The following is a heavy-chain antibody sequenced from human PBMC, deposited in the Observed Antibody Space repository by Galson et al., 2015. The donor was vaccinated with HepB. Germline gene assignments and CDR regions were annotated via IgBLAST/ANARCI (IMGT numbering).Heavy chain of an antibody. CDR3: ARAWGSVGATPTNFDY. CDR2: INHSGST. J-gene: IGHJ4*02. Sequence: LSLTCAVYGGSFSGYYWSWIRQPPGKGLEWIGEINHSGSTNYNPSLKSRVTISVDTSKNQFSLKLSSVTAADTAVYYCARAWGSVGATPTNFDYWGQGTLVTVSS. D-gene: IGHD1-26*01. V-gene: IGHV4-34*01. CDR1: GGSFSGYY.